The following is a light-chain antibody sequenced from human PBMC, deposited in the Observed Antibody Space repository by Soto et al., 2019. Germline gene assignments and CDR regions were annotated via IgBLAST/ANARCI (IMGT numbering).Light chain of an antibody. V-gene: IGKV1-5*01. CDR1: RSISVS. CDR3: QQYDKYST. CDR2: DAS. Sequence: IQMTQPPSTLSASVGDTVTITCRASRSISVSLAWYQQKPGKAPNLLIFDASTLQGGVPSRFSGSGSGTEFTLTVTSLQPEDFATYFCQQYDKYSTFGHGTKVDIK. J-gene: IGKJ1*01.